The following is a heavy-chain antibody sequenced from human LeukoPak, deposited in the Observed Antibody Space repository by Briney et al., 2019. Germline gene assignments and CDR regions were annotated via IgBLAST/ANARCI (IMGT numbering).Heavy chain of an antibody. CDR3: ARGLYYDSSGYTDAFDI. V-gene: IGHV4-31*03. CDR2: TYYSGST. D-gene: IGHD3-22*01. Sequence: PSETLSLTCTVPGGSVSIGGYYWSWIREQTASDQECFGYTYYSGSTYYYPLLKSRVSISADTSKNQFSLKLSSVTAADTAVYYCARGLYYDSSGYTDAFDIWGQGTMVTVSS. CDR1: GGSVSIGGYY. J-gene: IGHJ3*02.